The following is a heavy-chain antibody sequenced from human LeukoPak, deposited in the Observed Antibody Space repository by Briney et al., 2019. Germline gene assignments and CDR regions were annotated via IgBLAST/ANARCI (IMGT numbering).Heavy chain of an antibody. CDR3: ARDPRTTVTTYYYGMDV. CDR1: GFTFSDYY. J-gene: IGHJ6*02. V-gene: IGHV3-11*01. CDR2: ISSSGSTI. D-gene: IGHD4-11*01. Sequence: PGGSLRLSCAASGFTFSDYYMSWIRQAPGKGLEWVSYISSSGSTIYYADSVKGRFTIPRDNAKNSLYLQMNSLRAGDTAVYYCARDPRTTVTTYYYGMDVWGQGTTVTVSS.